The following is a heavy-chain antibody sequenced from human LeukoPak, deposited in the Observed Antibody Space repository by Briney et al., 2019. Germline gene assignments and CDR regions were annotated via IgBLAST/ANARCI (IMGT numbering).Heavy chain of an antibody. V-gene: IGHV1-18*01. CDR2: ISTYSGNT. Sequence: AAVKVSCKPSGYTFTSYALSWVRQAPGQGREGMGWISTYSGNTNYAQKLQGRITMTIETSTSTAYMELRSLRSDDTAVYYCARGGSRVVTYGNFDYWGQGTLVTVSS. D-gene: IGHD2-21*02. J-gene: IGHJ4*02. CDR3: ARGGSRVVTYGNFDY. CDR1: GYTFTSYA.